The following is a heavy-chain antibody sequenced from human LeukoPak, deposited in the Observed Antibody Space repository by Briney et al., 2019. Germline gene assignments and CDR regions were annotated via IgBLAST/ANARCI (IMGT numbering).Heavy chain of an antibody. CDR1: GFTFSSYS. J-gene: IGHJ4*02. V-gene: IGHV3-21*01. CDR2: ISSSSSYI. CDR3: ATDILPLEFDY. D-gene: IGHD3-9*01. Sequence: PGGSLRLSCAASGFTFSSYSMNWVRQAPGKGLEWVSSISSSSSYIYYTYSVKGRFTISRDNAKNSLYLQMNSLRAEDTAVYYCATDILPLEFDYWGQGTLVTVSS.